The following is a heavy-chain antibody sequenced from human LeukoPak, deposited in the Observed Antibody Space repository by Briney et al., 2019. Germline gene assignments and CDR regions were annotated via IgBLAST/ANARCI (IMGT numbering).Heavy chain of an antibody. CDR1: GFSLSTSGVG. CDR3: AHTFAKDYYFYYMDV. Sequence: SGPTLVKPAQTLTLTCTFSGFSLSTSGVGVGWIRQPPGKALEWLALIYWDDDKRYSPSLKSRLTITKDTSKNQVVLTMTNMDPVDTATYYCAHTFAKDYYFYYMDVWGKGTTVTVSS. V-gene: IGHV2-5*02. J-gene: IGHJ6*03. D-gene: IGHD2-21*01. CDR2: IYWDDDK.